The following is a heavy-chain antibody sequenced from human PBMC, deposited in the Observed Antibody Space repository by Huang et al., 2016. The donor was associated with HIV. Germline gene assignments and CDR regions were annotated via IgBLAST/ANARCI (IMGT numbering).Heavy chain of an antibody. CDR1: GYTFTNHY. CDR3: ARVSASSGGYFYDH. CDR2: INPTGGNT. V-gene: IGHV1-46*01. J-gene: IGHJ4*02. D-gene: IGHD2-8*02. Sequence: QVLLVQSGAEVERPGASVKVSCKASGYTFTNHYIHWIRQAPGQGLEGMGIINPTGGNTNYEQKFQGRVMMTRDTSTSTVHMELSSLRSEDTAVYYCARVSASSGGYFYDHWGQGTLVTVSS.